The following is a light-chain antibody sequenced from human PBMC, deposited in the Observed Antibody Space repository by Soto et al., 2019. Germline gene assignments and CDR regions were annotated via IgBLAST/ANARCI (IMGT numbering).Light chain of an antibody. CDR3: NSYTRTSTFV. V-gene: IGLV2-14*01. Sequence: QSALTQPASVSGSPGQSITISCTGTSSDVGAYNYVSWYQHHPGKAPKLMIYEVNKRPSEVSNRFSGSKSGNTASLSISGLQPEDEADYYCNSYTRTSTFVLGTGTKVTVL. CDR2: EVN. CDR1: SSDVGAYNY. J-gene: IGLJ1*01.